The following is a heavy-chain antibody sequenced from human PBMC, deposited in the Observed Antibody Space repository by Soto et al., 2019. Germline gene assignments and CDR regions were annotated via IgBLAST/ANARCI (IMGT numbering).Heavy chain of an antibody. CDR2: VNPNSGDT. J-gene: IGHJ3*01. D-gene: IGHD2-21*02. V-gene: IGHV1-8*01. CDR1: GYSFTSYD. CDR3: ARVSFLAPVTGAEIFDF. Sequence: QVQLVQSGAEVKKPGASVKVSCKASGYSFTSYDVNWVRQAPGQGLEWMGWVNPNSGDTDYAQKFQDRVTMTTDTSIRTAYMELSSLRSEDTAVYYCARVSFLAPVTGAEIFDFWGQGTMVTVSS.